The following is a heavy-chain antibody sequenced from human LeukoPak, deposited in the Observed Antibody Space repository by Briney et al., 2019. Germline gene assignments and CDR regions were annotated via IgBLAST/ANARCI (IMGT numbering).Heavy chain of an antibody. CDR2: VSGSGGST. J-gene: IGHJ4*02. CDR1: GFTFSIYP. Sequence: GGSLRLSCAASGFTFSIYPMSWVRQAPGKGLEWVSSVSGSGGSTAYADSVRGRFTISRDNAKNSLYLQMNSLRAEDTAVYYCARYSSSLSLHYFDYWGQGTLVTVSS. V-gene: IGHV3-23*01. CDR3: ARYSSSLSLHYFDY. D-gene: IGHD6-6*01.